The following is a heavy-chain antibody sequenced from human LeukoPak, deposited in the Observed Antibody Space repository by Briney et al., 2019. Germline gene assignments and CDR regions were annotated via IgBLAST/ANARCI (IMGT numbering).Heavy chain of an antibody. J-gene: IGHJ4*02. CDR3: ARGPGGYSYGYYFDY. D-gene: IGHD5-18*01. CDR2: FYYSGST. V-gene: IGHV4-59*01. Sequence: SETLSLTCDVSGGSISSYYWSWIRQPPGKGLEWIGFFYYSGSTNYNPSLKSRVTISVDTSKNHFSLKLSSVTAADTAVYYCARGPGGYSYGYYFDYWGQGTLVTVSS. CDR1: GGSISSYY.